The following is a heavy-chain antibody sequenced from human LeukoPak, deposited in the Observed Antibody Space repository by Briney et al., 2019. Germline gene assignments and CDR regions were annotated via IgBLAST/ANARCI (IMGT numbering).Heavy chain of an antibody. CDR3: GKDNGGVAGTFDF. V-gene: IGHV1-2*02. Sequence: SLKVSCKASGYTFTSFYIHWVRQAPGQGLEWMGWINPSNPDTNSAQKFQGRVTMTSDTSINTVYLDLTSLRSDDTAVYYCGKDNGGVAGTFDFWGQGTL. CDR2: INPSNPDT. CDR1: GYTFTSFY. J-gene: IGHJ4*02. D-gene: IGHD6-19*01.